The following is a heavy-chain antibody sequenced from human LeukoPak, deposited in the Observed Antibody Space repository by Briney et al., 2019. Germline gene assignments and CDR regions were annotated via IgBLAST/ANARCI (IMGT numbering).Heavy chain of an antibody. CDR3: ARCYYDSSGHPRPFDY. CDR2: IYYSGST. Sequence: PSETLSLTCTVSGVSISSGGYYWSWIRQHPGKGLEWIGYIYYSGSTYYNPSLKSRVTISVDTSKNQFSLKLSSVTAADTAVYYCARCYYDSSGHPRPFDYWGQGTLVTVSS. V-gene: IGHV4-31*03. J-gene: IGHJ4*02. CDR1: GVSISSGGYY. D-gene: IGHD3-22*01.